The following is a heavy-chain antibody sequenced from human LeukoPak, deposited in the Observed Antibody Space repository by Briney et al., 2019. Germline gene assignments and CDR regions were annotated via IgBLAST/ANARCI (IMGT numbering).Heavy chain of an antibody. D-gene: IGHD3-3*01. Sequence: PGGSLRLSCAASVLPFSSYAMSWVRQAPGKGLEWVSAISWSGGSTYYADSVKGRFTISRDNSKNTLYLQMNSLRAEDTAVYYCAKDSNYDFWSGYSSRMGNWFDRWGQGTLVTVSS. CDR3: AKDSNYDFWSGYSSRMGNWFDR. V-gene: IGHV3-23*01. J-gene: IGHJ5*02. CDR2: ISWSGGST. CDR1: VLPFSSYA.